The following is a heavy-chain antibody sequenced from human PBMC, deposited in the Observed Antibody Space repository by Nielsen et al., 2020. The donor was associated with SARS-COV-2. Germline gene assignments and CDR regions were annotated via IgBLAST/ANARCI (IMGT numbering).Heavy chain of an antibody. D-gene: IGHD3-16*01. CDR3: ARRLSPTPRLFGAFDI. V-gene: IGHV2-5*02. CDR1: GFSLSTSGVG. Sequence: SGPTLVKPTQTLTLTCTFSGFSLSTSGVGVGWIRQPPGKALEWLALIYWDDDKRYSPSLKSRLTITKDTSKNQVVLTMTNMDPVDTATYYCARRLSPTPRLFGAFDIWGQGTMVTVSS. J-gene: IGHJ3*02. CDR2: IYWDDDK.